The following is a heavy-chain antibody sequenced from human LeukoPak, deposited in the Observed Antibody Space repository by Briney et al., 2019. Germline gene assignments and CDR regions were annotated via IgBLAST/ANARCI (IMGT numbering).Heavy chain of an antibody. CDR2: IYYSGST. CDR1: GGSISSYY. V-gene: IGHV4-59*01. J-gene: IGHJ4*02. CDR3: ARARYDSSGQLDY. D-gene: IGHD3-22*01. Sequence: PSETLSLTCTVSGGSISSYYWSWIRQPPGKRLEWIGYIYYSGSTNYNPSLKSRVTISVDTSKNQFSLKLSSVTAADTAVYYCARARYDSSGQLDYWGQGTLVTVSS.